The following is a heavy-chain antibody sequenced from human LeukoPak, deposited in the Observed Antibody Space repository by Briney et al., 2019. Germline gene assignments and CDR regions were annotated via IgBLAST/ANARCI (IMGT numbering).Heavy chain of an antibody. Sequence: GGSLRLSCVVSGFTFSNFAMSWVRQAPGKGLVWVSRINSDGSSRTYADSVKGRFTISRDNAKNTLYLQMNSLRAEDTAVYHCARGSQRGAAANYYGMDVWGQGTTVTVSS. CDR1: GFTFSNFA. CDR3: ARGSQRGAAANYYGMDV. CDR2: INSDGSSR. J-gene: IGHJ6*02. D-gene: IGHD2-2*01. V-gene: IGHV3-74*01.